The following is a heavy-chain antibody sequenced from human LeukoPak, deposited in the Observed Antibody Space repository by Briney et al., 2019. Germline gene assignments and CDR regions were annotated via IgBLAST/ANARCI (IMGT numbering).Heavy chain of an antibody. V-gene: IGHV1-18*01. CDR3: ARYTSGRLNPGFYHYYMDV. J-gene: IGHJ6*03. CDR1: GYTFTSYG. D-gene: IGHD6-19*01. CDR2: ISAYNGNT. Sequence: ASVKVSCKASGYTFTSYGISWVRQAPGQGLEWMGWISAYNGNTNYAQKLQGRVTMTTDTSTSTAYMELRSLRSDDTAVYYCARYTSGRLNPGFYHYYMDVWSKGTTVTVSS.